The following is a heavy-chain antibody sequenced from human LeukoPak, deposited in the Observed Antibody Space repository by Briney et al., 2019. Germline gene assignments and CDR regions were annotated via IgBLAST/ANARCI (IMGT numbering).Heavy chain of an antibody. J-gene: IGHJ4*02. CDR1: GDSISSGDYY. CDR3: AREIDPDYGSGSYVV. Sequence: SETLSLTCTVSGDSISSGDYYWGWIRQPPGKELESIGSIYRSGRTFYNPSLKSRVTISVDTSKNQFSLKLSSVTAADTAVYYCAREIDPDYGSGSYVVWGQGTLIIVSS. V-gene: IGHV4-38-2*02. D-gene: IGHD3-10*01. CDR2: IYRSGRT.